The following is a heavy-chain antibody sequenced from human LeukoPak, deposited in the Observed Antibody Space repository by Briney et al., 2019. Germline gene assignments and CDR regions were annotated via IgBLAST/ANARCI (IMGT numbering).Heavy chain of an antibody. D-gene: IGHD2-21*01. J-gene: IGHJ5*02. V-gene: IGHV4-38-2*02. Sequence: SETLSLTCTVSGYSISSGYFWGWIRQPPGKGLEWIGSFYHSGITYYNPSLKSRVTISVDTSKNQFSLKLSSVTAADTAVYYCARRAVVVMGANWFDPWGQGTLVTVSS. CDR2: FYHSGIT. CDR1: GYSISSGYF. CDR3: ARRAVVVMGANWFDP.